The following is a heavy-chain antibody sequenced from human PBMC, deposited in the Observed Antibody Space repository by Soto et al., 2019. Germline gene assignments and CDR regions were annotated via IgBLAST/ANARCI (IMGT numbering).Heavy chain of an antibody. Sequence: QVQLQESGPGLVKPSQTLSLTCTVSGGSISSGGYYWTWIRQHPGKGLEWIGYNYYSGITYYNPSLQCRFTXSXAXSXDQFSLKLSSVTAADTAVYYCARGSSIAGLYYGMDVWGQGTTVTVSS. CDR2: NYYSGIT. CDR3: ARGSSIAGLYYGMDV. D-gene: IGHD6-6*01. V-gene: IGHV4-31*03. CDR1: GGSISSGGYY. J-gene: IGHJ6*02.